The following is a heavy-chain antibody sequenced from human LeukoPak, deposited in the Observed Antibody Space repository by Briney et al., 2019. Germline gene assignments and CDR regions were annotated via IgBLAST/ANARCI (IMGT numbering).Heavy chain of an antibody. CDR1: GYTFTTYG. Sequence: ASVKVSSKASGYTFTTYGISWVRQTPGQGLEWMGWISAYNGNTNYAQKPQGSVTITTDTSTSTAYMELGRLRSDGTAVYYCARGFDWLYYYGMDVWGQGTTVTGSS. CDR3: ARGFDWLYYYGMDV. J-gene: IGHJ6*02. V-gene: IGHV1-18*01. D-gene: IGHD3-9*01. CDR2: ISAYNGNT.